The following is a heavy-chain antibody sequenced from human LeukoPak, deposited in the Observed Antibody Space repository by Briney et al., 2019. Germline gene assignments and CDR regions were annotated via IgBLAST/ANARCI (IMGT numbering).Heavy chain of an antibody. J-gene: IGHJ4*02. D-gene: IGHD4-17*01. Sequence: GGSLRLSCVASGFTFSTAWMSWVRQAPGKGLEWVGFIRSKAYGGTTEYAASVKGRFTISRDDSKSIAYLQMNSLKTEDTAVYYCTREVDDYGRYYFDYWGQGTLVTVSS. CDR2: IRSKAYGGTT. CDR3: TREVDDYGRYYFDY. CDR1: GFTFSTAW. V-gene: IGHV3-49*04.